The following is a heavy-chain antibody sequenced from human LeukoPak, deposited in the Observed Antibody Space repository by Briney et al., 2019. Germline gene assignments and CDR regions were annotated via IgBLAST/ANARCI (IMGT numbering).Heavy chain of an antibody. CDR1: GFTFSSYA. CDR3: ARDGSRRVVVAATPFDY. V-gene: IGHV4-38-2*02. D-gene: IGHD2-15*01. Sequence: PGGSLRLSCAASGFTFSSYAMSWIRQPPGKGLEWIGSIYHSGSTYYNPSLKSRVTISVDTSKNQFSLKLSSVTAADTAVYYCARDGSRRVVVAATPFDYWGQGTLVTVSS. CDR2: IYHSGST. J-gene: IGHJ4*02.